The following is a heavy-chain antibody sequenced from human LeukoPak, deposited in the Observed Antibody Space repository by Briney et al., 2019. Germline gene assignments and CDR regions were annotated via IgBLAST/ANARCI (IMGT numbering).Heavy chain of an antibody. J-gene: IGHJ6*02. CDR1: GGSISSYY. CDR3: AKYAGISAAISAIPKYYYYGMDV. CDR2: IYYSGST. V-gene: IGHV4-59*01. Sequence: PSETLSLTCTVSGGSISSYYWSWIRQPPGKGLEWIGYIYYSGSTNYNPSLKSRVTMSVDTSQNQFSLKLTSVTAADTAVYYCAKYAGISAAISAIPKYYYYGMDVWGQGTTVTVSS. D-gene: IGHD2-2*01.